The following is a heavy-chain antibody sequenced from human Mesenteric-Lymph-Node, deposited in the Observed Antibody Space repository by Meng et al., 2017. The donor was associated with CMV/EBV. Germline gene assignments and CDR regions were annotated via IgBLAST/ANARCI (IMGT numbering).Heavy chain of an antibody. CDR2: MNPNSGNT. CDR3: ASSGVLPDYFQH. J-gene: IGHJ1*01. Sequence: ASVKVSCKASGYTFTSYDINWVRQATGQGLEWMGWMNPNSGNTGYAQKFQGRVTMTRNTSISTAYMELTSLRSEDTAVYYCASSGVLPDYFQHWGQGTLVTVSS. D-gene: IGHD1-26*01. V-gene: IGHV1-8*01. CDR1: GYTFTSYD.